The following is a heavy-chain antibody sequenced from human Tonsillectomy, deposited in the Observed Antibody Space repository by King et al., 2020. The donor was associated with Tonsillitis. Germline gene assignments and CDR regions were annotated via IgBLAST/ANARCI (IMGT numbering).Heavy chain of an antibody. CDR1: GGSISSSNW. J-gene: IGHJ4*02. CDR3: ARVGGYYDSSGYTGFDY. D-gene: IGHD3-22*01. CDR2: IYHSGST. Sequence: LQLQESGPGLVKPSGTLSLTCAVSGGSISSSNWRSWVRQPPGKGLEWIGEIYHSGSTNYNPTLKSRVTISVDKSKNQFSLKLSSVTAADTAVYYCARVGGYYDSSGYTGFDYWGQGTLVTVSS. V-gene: IGHV4-4*02.